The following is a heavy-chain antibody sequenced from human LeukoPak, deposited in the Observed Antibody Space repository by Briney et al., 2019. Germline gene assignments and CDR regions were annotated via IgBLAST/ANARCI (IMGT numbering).Heavy chain of an antibody. J-gene: IGHJ4*02. CDR1: GFTFSSYG. CDR3: TRFVGVGATVLAVFDY. Sequence: GGSLRLSCAASGFTFSSYGMHWVRQAPGKGLEGVGIIRSKAYGGTTEYAASVKGRFTISRDDSKSIAYLQMNSLKTEDTAVYYCTRFVGVGATVLAVFDYWGQGTLVTVSS. V-gene: IGHV3-49*04. CDR2: IRSKAYGGTT. D-gene: IGHD1-26*01.